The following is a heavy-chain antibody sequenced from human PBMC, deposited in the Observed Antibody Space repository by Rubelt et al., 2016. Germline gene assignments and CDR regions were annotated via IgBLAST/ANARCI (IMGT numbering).Heavy chain of an antibody. J-gene: IGHJ5*02. CDR2: IYYSGST. CDR3: ASPAAS. CDR1: GGSISSSSYY. Sequence: QLQLQESGPGLVKPSETLSLTCTVSGGSISSSSYYWGWIRQPPGKGLEWIGCIYYSGSTYYNQSLKRRAPVSVDRSKNQFSLKLSSVTAADTAVYYCASPAASWGQGTLVTVSS. D-gene: IGHD6-25*01. V-gene: IGHV4-39*01.